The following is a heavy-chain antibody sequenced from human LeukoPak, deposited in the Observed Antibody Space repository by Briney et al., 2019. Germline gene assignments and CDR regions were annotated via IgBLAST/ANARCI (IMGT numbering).Heavy chain of an antibody. D-gene: IGHD6-19*01. CDR3: ARLGYSSGWTPNNWFDP. Sequence: PSETLSLTCAVYGGSFSGYYWSWIRQPPGKGLEWIGEINHSGSTNYNPSLKSRVTISVDTSKNQFSLKLSSVTAADTAVYYCARLGYSSGWTPNNWFDPWGQGTLVTVSS. V-gene: IGHV4-34*01. CDR1: GGSFSGYY. J-gene: IGHJ5*02. CDR2: INHSGST.